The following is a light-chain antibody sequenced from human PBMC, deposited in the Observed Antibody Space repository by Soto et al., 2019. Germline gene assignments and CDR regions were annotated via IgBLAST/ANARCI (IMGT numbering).Light chain of an antibody. CDR3: SSYTSSSTYG. J-gene: IGLJ1*01. CDR2: EVS. V-gene: IGLV2-14*01. CDR1: SSDVGDYNY. Sequence: QAVLTQPASVSGSPGQSITISCTGTSSDVGDYNYVSWYQQVPGKAPKGMIYEVSNRPAGVSNRFSGSKSGITASLTISGLQAEDEADYYCSSYTSSSTYGFGTGAKLTV.